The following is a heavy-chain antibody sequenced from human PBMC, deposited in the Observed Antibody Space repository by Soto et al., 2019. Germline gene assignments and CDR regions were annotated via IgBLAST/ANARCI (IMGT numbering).Heavy chain of an antibody. J-gene: IGHJ3*01. D-gene: IGHD3-16*01. CDR3: ASTTPGGYDAFDF. CDR1: GGSISSSNW. Sequence: SETLSLTCAVSGGSISSSNWWSWVRQPPGKGLGWIGEIYHNGSTNYNPSLNSRVTISIDKSKNQSSLKLSSVTAADTAVSVCASTTPGGYDAFDFWGQGTMVTVSS. V-gene: IGHV4-4*02. CDR2: IYHNGST.